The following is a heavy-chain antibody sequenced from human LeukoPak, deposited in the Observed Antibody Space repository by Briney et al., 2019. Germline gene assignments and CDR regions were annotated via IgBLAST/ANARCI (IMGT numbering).Heavy chain of an antibody. CDR3: AREVYGDPSRWFDP. Sequence: ASVKVSCKASGGTFSSYAISWVRQAPGQGLEWRGGIIPIFGTANYAQKFQGRVTITADESTSTACMELSSLRSEDTAVYYCAREVYGDPSRWFDPWGQGTLVTVSS. CDR2: IIPIFGTA. J-gene: IGHJ5*02. D-gene: IGHD4-17*01. V-gene: IGHV1-69*01. CDR1: GGTFSSYA.